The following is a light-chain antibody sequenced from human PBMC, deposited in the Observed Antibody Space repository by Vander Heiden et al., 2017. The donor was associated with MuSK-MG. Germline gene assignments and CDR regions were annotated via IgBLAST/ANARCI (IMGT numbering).Light chain of an antibody. CDR3: SSYATSGTLVV. CDR1: SSDVGGYRY. Sequence: QSALTQPASVSGSPGQSITISCTGTSSDVGGYRYGAWYHRHPGKAPQLMLYDVSDRHSGVPNRFSGSKSGSTATLTISGLQAEDEAAYYCSSYATSGTLVVFGTGTKVTVL. V-gene: IGLV2-14*01. CDR2: DVS. J-gene: IGLJ1*01.